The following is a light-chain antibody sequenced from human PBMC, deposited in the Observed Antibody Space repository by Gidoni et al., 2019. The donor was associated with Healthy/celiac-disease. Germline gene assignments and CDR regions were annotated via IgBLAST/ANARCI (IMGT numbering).Light chain of an antibody. CDR3: QQYNNWPPDT. J-gene: IGKJ2*01. Sequence: EIVMTQSPATLSVSPGERATLSCRASQSVSSNLAWYQQKPGPAPRLLIYGASTRATGIPARFSGSGSGTEFTLTISILQSEDFAVYYCQQYNNWPPDTFGQGTKLEIK. CDR1: QSVSSN. CDR2: GAS. V-gene: IGKV3-15*01.